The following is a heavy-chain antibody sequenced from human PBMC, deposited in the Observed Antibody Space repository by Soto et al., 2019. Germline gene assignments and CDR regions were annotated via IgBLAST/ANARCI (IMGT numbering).Heavy chain of an antibody. V-gene: IGHV3-7*01. Sequence: GGSLRLSCAASGFTFSRDFMSWVRQAPGKGPEWVANIKSDGSERYYVDSVEGRFTISRDNAKSSLYLQMNSLRAEDTAVYYCVRDYYYCVDVWGKGTTVTVSS. CDR3: VRDYYYCVDV. J-gene: IGHJ6*03. CDR1: GFTFSRDF. CDR2: IKSDGSER.